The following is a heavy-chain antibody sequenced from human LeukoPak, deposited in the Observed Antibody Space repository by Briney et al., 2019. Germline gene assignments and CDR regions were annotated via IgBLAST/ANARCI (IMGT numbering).Heavy chain of an antibody. V-gene: IGHV5-51*01. CDR2: IYPGDSDT. CDR1: GYSFTSYW. Sequence: GESLKISCKGSGYSFTSYWIGWLRQMPGKGLEWMGIIYPGDSDTRYSPSFQGQVTISADKSISTAYLQWSSLKASDTAMYYCARLRVHYYDSSGYHGYWGQGTLVTVSS. D-gene: IGHD3-22*01. CDR3: ARLRVHYYDSSGYHGY. J-gene: IGHJ4*02.